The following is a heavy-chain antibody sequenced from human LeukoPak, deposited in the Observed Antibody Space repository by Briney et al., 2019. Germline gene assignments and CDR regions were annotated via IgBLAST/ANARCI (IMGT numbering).Heavy chain of an antibody. D-gene: IGHD2-2*01. Sequence: VKVSCKASGYSFTSYYMHWVGQAAGQGGEWVGIITPTGGSTSYAQKSHGRVTMPRDTSTSTVYRELSSLRSEHTAVYYCARDPIVVVPARAFDIWGQGTMVTVSS. CDR3: ARDPIVVVPARAFDI. CDR2: ITPTGGST. J-gene: IGHJ3*02. V-gene: IGHV1-46*03. CDR1: GYSFTSYY.